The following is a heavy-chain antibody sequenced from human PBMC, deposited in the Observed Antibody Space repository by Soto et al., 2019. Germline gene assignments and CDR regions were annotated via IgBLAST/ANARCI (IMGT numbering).Heavy chain of an antibody. CDR2: IYYSGST. CDR3: ASNSYGYTLYDY. Sequence: QVQLQESGPGLVKPSQTLSLTCTVSGGSISSGDYYWSWMRQPPGKGLEWIGYIYYSGSTYYNPSFKSLVTRSVHTSKNQSFLKLSSVRPADTAVYDCASNSYGYTLYDYWGQGTLVTVSS. V-gene: IGHV4-30-4*01. D-gene: IGHD5-18*01. CDR1: GGSISSGDYY. J-gene: IGHJ4*02.